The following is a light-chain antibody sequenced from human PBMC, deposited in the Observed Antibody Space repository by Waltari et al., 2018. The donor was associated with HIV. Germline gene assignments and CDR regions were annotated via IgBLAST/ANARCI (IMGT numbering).Light chain of an antibody. CDR1: ALQKRY. Sequence: SYELTQPPSVSVSQGQTARLTCYGDALQKRYAYCYQQRPGQAPVLLIFRDTDRSSEFPDRFSSSSSGTTVTLTIRAVQAEDEADYYCQSTDSSGVYWVFGGGTTLTVL. V-gene: IGLV3-25*03. CDR3: QSTDSSGVYWV. J-gene: IGLJ3*02. CDR2: RDT.